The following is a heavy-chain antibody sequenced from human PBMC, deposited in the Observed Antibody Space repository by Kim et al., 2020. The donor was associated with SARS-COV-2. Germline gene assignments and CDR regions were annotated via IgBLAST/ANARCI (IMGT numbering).Heavy chain of an antibody. D-gene: IGHD1-7*01. CDR3: ARDMNWNYAFDI. Sequence: YYADSVKSPFTISRDNAKNSLYLQMNSLRAKDTAVYYCARDMNWNYAFDIWGQGTMVTVSS. V-gene: IGHV3-21*01. J-gene: IGHJ3*02.